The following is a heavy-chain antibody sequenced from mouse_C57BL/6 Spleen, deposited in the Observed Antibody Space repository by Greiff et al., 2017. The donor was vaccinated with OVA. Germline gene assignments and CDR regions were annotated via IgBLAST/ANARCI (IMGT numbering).Heavy chain of an antibody. D-gene: IGHD1-1*01. V-gene: IGHV1-18*01. CDR3: ARNPHYYGSSYAMDY. CDR2: INPNNGGT. CDR1: GYTFTDYN. Sequence: VQLQQSGPELVKPGASVKIPCKASGYTFTDYNMDWVKQSHGKSLEWIGDINPNNGGTIYNQKFKGKATLTVDKSSSTAYMELRSLTSEDTAVYYCARNPHYYGSSYAMDYWGQGTSVTVSS. J-gene: IGHJ4*01.